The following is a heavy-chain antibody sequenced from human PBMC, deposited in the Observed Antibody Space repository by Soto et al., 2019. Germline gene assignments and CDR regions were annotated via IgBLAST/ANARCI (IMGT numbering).Heavy chain of an antibody. CDR2: INPNSGGT. Sequence: GGSLRLSCKASGYTFTGYYMHWVRQAPGQGLEWMGWINPNSGGTNYAQKFQGWVTMTRDTSISTAYMELSRLRSDDTAVYYCAREGYDFWSGYYTLSYGMDVWGQGTTVTVSS. CDR3: AREGYDFWSGYYTLSYGMDV. V-gene: IGHV1-2*04. J-gene: IGHJ6*02. D-gene: IGHD3-3*01. CDR1: GYTFTGYY.